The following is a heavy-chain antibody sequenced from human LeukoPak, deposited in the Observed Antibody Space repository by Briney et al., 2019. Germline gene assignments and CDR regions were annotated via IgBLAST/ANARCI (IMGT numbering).Heavy chain of an antibody. CDR2: ISYDGSDK. V-gene: IGHV3-30*18. CDR3: AKDLGGDYRALYYYGLDV. CDR1: GFTVSSNY. Sequence: GGSLRLSCAASGFTVSSNYMSWVRQAPGKGLEWVTVISYDGSDKYYADSVKGRFTISRDNSKNTLYLQMNSLRAEDTAVYYCAKDLGGDYRALYYYGLDVWGQGTTVTVSS. D-gene: IGHD4-17*01. J-gene: IGHJ6*02.